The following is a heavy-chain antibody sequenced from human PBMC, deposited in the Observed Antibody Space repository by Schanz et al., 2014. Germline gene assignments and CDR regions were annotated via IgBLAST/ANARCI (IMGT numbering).Heavy chain of an antibody. CDR2: IDQNGTEE. J-gene: IGHJ4*02. Sequence: EVQLVESGGGLIQPGGSLRLSCAVSGFTVNTNYMSWVRQAPGKGLEWVANIDQNGTEEYYLDSVNGRLTMSRDNAKNSVYLQMNSLRAEDTAVYYCARGGSGTVLFFFDFWGQGAPVTVSS. V-gene: IGHV3-7*04. CDR3: ARGGSGTVLFFFDF. D-gene: IGHD1-1*01. CDR1: GFTVNTNY.